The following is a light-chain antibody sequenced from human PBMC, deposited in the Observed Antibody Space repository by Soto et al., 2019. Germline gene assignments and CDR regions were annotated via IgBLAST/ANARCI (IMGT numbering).Light chain of an antibody. CDR3: QQCDDFIT. CDR2: EAS. CDR1: QDIKNY. J-gene: IGKJ4*01. Sequence: DIQMTQCPSSLSASVGDRVTSTCQASQDIKNYLNWYQQKPGKAPKLLIYEASNLETGVPSRFSGSGSGRSFTFTISSLQPEDIATYYCQQCDDFITFGGGTRIEIK. V-gene: IGKV1-33*01.